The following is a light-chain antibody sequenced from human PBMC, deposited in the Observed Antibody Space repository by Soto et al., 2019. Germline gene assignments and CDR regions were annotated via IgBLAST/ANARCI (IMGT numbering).Light chain of an antibody. Sequence: EIMMTQYPATLSMSPGETATLSCWASQSLNSNVAWYQQKPGQAPRLLIYDTSTRATDIPDSFSGPGSGTEFTLTISSLQSEDFAVYYCQQYHNWPPWTFGQGNKVEI. CDR3: QQYHNWPPWT. J-gene: IGKJ1*01. CDR1: QSLNSN. V-gene: IGKV3-15*01. CDR2: DTS.